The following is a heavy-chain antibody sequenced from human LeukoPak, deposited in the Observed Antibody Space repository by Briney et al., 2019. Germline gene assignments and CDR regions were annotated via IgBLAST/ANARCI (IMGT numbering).Heavy chain of an antibody. CDR2: ISSSSSYI. J-gene: IGHJ5*02. V-gene: IGHV3-21*01. CDR3: ARDFTTGYNWFDP. D-gene: IGHD1-1*01. Sequence: AGGSLRLSCAASGFTFSSYSMNWVRQAPGKGLEWVSSISSSSSYIYYADSVKGRFTISRDNAKNSLYLQMNSLRAEDTAVYCCARDFTTGYNWFDPWGQGTLVTVSS. CDR1: GFTFSSYS.